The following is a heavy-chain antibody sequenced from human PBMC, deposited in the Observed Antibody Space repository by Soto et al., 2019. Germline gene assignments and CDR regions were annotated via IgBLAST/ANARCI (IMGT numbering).Heavy chain of an antibody. CDR1: NGSISSSNW. V-gene: IGHV4-4*02. Sequence: QVQLQESGPGLVKPSGTLSLTCVITNGSISSSNWWSWVRQPPGQGLEWIGEIYHTGRTNYNPSLRSRVTMSIDKSNNRFSLRLSSLTAPDTAVYYCVRDEAHYDILTGSSLGRAFDIWGQGTMVTVSS. D-gene: IGHD3-9*01. CDR2: IYHTGRT. CDR3: VRDEAHYDILTGSSLGRAFDI. J-gene: IGHJ3*02.